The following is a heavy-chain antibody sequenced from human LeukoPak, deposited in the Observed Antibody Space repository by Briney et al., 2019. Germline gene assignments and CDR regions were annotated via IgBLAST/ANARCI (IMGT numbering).Heavy chain of an antibody. Sequence: SETLSLTCTVSGYSISSGYYWGWIRQPPGKGLEWIGSIYHSGSTYYNPSLKSRVTISVDTSKNQFSLKLSSVTAADTAVYYCASGGYDFWSYYYMDVWGKGTTVTVSS. V-gene: IGHV4-38-2*02. CDR2: IYHSGST. CDR1: GYSISSGYY. CDR3: ASGGYDFWSYYYMDV. D-gene: IGHD3-3*01. J-gene: IGHJ6*03.